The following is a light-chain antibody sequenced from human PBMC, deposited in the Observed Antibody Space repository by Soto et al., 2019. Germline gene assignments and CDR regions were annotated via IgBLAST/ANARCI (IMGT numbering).Light chain of an antibody. CDR1: QSVSSNY. CDR2: GAS. Sequence: EIVLTQSPGTLSFSPGERATLSCRASQSVSSNYLSWYQHRPGQAPRLLIYGASTRAIGIPDRFSASGSGTDFPLTINRLEPEDFAEYYCQQASTLGGGTFGGGKKVEIK. CDR3: QQASTLGGGT. V-gene: IGKV3-20*01. J-gene: IGKJ4*02.